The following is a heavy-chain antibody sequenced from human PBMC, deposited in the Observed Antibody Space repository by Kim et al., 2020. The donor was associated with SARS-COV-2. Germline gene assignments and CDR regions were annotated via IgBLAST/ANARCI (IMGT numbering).Heavy chain of an antibody. Sequence: GGSLRLSCAASGFTFSSYAMHWVRQAPGKGLEWVAVISYDVSNKYYADSVKGRFTISRDNSKNTLYLQMNSLRAEDMAVYYCARARGANYYYGMDVWGQGTTVTVSS. D-gene: IGHD3-10*01. CDR1: GFTFSSYA. CDR2: ISYDVSNK. J-gene: IGHJ6*02. V-gene: IGHV3-30-3*01. CDR3: ARARGANYYYGMDV.